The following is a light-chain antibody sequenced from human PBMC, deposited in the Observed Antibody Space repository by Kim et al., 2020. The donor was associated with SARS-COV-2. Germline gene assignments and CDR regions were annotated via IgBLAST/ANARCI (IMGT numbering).Light chain of an antibody. CDR2: SAS. CDR3: QQANSFPLT. Sequence: ASVGYRVPLPCPARQGLSTLFTLYQHQPWKAPQLLIYSASSLPSGVPSRFRRPGSWTDFTLTISSLQPEDFATYYCQQANSFPLTFGGGTKVDI. CDR1: QGLSTL. V-gene: IGKV1-12*01. J-gene: IGKJ4*01.